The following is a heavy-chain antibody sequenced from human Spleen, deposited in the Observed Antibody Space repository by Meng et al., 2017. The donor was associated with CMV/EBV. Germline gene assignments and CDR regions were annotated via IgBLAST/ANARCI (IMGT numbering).Heavy chain of an antibody. D-gene: IGHD2-2*01. CDR3: AREVVVPAAKGWAYYYYGMDV. Sequence: ASVKVSCKASCYTFTSYGTSGVRQAPGQGLEWMGWISAYNGNKNYAQKLQGRVTMTTDTSTSTAYMELRSLRSDDTAVYYCAREVVVPAAKGWAYYYYGMDVWGQGTTVTVSS. CDR2: ISAYNGNK. CDR1: CYTFTSYG. V-gene: IGHV1-18*01. J-gene: IGHJ6*02.